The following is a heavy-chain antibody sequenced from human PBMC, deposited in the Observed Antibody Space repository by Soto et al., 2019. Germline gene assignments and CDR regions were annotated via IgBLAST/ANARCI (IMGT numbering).Heavy chain of an antibody. J-gene: IGHJ4*02. CDR3: ARDLGIAVADY. Sequence: ASVKVSCKASGYTFTSYGISWVRQAPGQRLEWMGWINAGNGNTKYSQKLQGRVTITRDTSASTAYMELSSLRSEDTAVYYCARDLGIAVADYWGQGTLVTVS. V-gene: IGHV1-3*01. CDR2: INAGNGNT. CDR1: GYTFTSYG. D-gene: IGHD6-19*01.